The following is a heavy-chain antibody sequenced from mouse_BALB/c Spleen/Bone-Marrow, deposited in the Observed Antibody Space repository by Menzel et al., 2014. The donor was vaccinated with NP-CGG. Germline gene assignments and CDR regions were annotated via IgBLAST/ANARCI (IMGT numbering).Heavy chain of an antibody. CDR1: GYTFTSYW. Sequence: VQLQQSGAEFVKPGPPVKLSCKASGYTFTSYWMTWVKQRPGRGLEWIGRIDPSDSETHYNQEFKDKATLTVDKSSSTAYIQLSSLTSEDSAVYYCARALGDGYYYAMDYWGQGTSVTVSS. CDR2: IDPSDSET. D-gene: IGHD2-3*01. V-gene: IGHV1-69*02. CDR3: ARALGDGYYYAMDY. J-gene: IGHJ4*01.